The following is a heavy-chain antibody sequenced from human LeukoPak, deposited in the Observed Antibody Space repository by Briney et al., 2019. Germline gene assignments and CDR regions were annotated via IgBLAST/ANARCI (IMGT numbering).Heavy chain of an antibody. Sequence: GGSLRLSCTASGFTFRTYAMNWVRQAPGKGLEWLSGISGSGNGTYYAQSVKSRFIISIDSCKDMVYLHMNSLTVEDTTTYYCAKRTMSSFDSWGQGNLLIVSS. CDR1: GFTFRTYA. J-gene: IGHJ4*02. CDR2: ISGSGNGT. CDR3: AKRTMSSFDS. V-gene: IGHV3-23*01.